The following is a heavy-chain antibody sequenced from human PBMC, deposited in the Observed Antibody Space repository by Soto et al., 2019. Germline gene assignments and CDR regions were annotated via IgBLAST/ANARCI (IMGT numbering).Heavy chain of an antibody. CDR2: ISAYNGNT. Sequence: QVQLVQSVAEVKKPGASVKVSCKASGYTFTSYGISWVRQAPGQGLEWMGWISAYNGNTNYAQKLQGRVTMTTDSSTSTAYMNVRSLRSDDTAVYYCARAPGYSSSWFVYWFDPWGQGTLVTVSS. D-gene: IGHD6-13*01. CDR1: GYTFTSYG. CDR3: ARAPGYSSSWFVYWFDP. V-gene: IGHV1-18*01. J-gene: IGHJ5*02.